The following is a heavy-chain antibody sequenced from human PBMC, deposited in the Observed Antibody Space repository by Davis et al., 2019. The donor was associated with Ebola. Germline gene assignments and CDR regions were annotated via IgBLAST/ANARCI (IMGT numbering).Heavy chain of an antibody. J-gene: IGHJ3*01. CDR1: GINFRSNW. Sequence: HTGGSLRLSCAASGINFRSNWMQWVRQPPGKGLVWVARINSDGSFTSYADSVKGRFTISRDNSKNTLYLQMNGLRVEDTAIYYCAKDTSNIWFDVWGQGTMVTVSS. CDR3: AKDTSNIWFDV. CDR2: INSDGSFT. V-gene: IGHV3-74*01. D-gene: IGHD1-26*01.